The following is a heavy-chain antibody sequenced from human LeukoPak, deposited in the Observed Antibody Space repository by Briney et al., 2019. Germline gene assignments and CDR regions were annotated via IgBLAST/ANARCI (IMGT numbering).Heavy chain of an antibody. CDR3: ARFYFVAGYQLLYDDAFDI. CDR2: IIPILGIA. V-gene: IGHV1-69*04. J-gene: IGHJ3*02. Sequence: SVKVSCKASGGTFSSYAISWVRQAPGQGLEWMGRIIPILGIANYAQKLQGRVTITADKSTSTAYMELSSLRSEDTAVYYCARFYFVAGYQLLYDDAFDIWGQGTMVTVSS. D-gene: IGHD2-2*02. CDR1: GGTFSSYA.